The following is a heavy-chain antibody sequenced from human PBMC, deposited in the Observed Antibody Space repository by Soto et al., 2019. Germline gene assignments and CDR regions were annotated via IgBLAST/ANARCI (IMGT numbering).Heavy chain of an antibody. CDR1: GFTVSSNY. D-gene: IGHD2-21*02. J-gene: IGHJ4*02. V-gene: IGHV3-66*01. Sequence: EVQLVESGGGLVQPGGSLRLSCAASGFTVSSNYMSWVRQAPGKGLEWVSVIYSGGSTYYADSVKGRFTISRDNSKNTLYLQMNSLRAEDTAVYYCASNVGDYCGGDCYYNYWGQGTLVTVSS. CDR3: ASNVGDYCGGDCYYNY. CDR2: IYSGGST.